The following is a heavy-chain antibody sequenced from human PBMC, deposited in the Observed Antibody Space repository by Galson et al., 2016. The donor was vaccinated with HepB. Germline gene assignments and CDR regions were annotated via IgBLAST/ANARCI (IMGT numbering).Heavy chain of an antibody. V-gene: IGHV3-23*01. D-gene: IGHD3-16*01. CDR1: GFTFSSYA. J-gene: IGHJ3*01. Sequence: SLRLSCAASGFTFSSYAMSWVRQAPGKGLEWVSAISGSGGSTYYADSVKGRFTISRDNFNKTLSLQMNDLRVEDTATYYCTRGEVTTFSDAFDLWGPGTMVSVSS. CDR2: ISGSGGST. CDR3: TRGEVTTFSDAFDL.